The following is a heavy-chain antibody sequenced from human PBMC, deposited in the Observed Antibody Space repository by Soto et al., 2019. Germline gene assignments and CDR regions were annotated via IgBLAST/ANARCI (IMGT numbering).Heavy chain of an antibody. Sequence: GGSLRLSCSGSGFTFGDYALTWFRQTPGKGLECVGFIRSRRYGGTPDYATSVRGRFTISRDDSRGVAHLEMNSLNSDDTGVYYCATLPRNERGSPFNCWGQGTPVTVSS. CDR3: ATLPRNERGSPFNC. D-gene: IGHD1-1*01. J-gene: IGHJ4*02. V-gene: IGHV3-49*03. CDR1: GFTFGDYA. CDR2: IRSRRYGGTP.